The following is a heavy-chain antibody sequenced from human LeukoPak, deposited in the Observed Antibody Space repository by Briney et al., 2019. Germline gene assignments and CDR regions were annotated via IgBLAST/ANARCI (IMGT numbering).Heavy chain of an antibody. V-gene: IGHV4-34*01. CDR2: INHSGST. CDR3: ARGRYSSGWLYFDY. Sequence: SETLSLTCAVYGGSFSGYYWSWIRQPPGKGLEWMGEINHSGSTNYNPSLKSRVTISVDTSKNQFSLKLSSVTAADTAVYYCARGRYSSGWLYFDYWGQGTLVTVSS. D-gene: IGHD6-19*01. CDR1: GGSFSGYY. J-gene: IGHJ4*02.